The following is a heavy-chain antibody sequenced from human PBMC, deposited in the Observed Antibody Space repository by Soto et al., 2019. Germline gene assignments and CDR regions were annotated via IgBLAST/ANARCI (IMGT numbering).Heavy chain of an antibody. CDR1: GYTFTGYY. CDR3: HRGPTVTRTYYYSGMDV. V-gene: IGHV1-2*04. J-gene: IGHJ6*02. Sequence: ASVKVSCKASGYTFTGYYMHWVRQAPGQGLEWMGWINPNSGGTNYAQKFQGWVTMTRDTSISTAYMELSRLRSDDTAVYYCHRGPTVTRTYYYSGMDVWGQGTTVTVSS. CDR2: INPNSGGT. D-gene: IGHD4-17*01.